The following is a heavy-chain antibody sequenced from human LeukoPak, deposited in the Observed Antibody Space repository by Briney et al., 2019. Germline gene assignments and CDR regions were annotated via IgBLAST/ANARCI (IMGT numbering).Heavy chain of an antibody. CDR3: ATRRGYYYDSSGYHWSAFDI. CDR1: GYTLTELS. D-gene: IGHD3-22*01. CDR2: FDPEDGET. J-gene: IGHJ3*02. Sequence: ASVKVSCKVSGYTLTELSMHWVRQAPGKGLEWRGGFDPEDGETIYAQKFQGRVTMTEDTSTDTAYMELSGLRSEDTAVYYCATRRGYYYDSSGYHWSAFDIWGQGTMVTVSS. V-gene: IGHV1-24*01.